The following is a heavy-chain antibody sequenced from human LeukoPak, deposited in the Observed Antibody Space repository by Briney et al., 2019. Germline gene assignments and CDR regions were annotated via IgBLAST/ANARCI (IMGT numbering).Heavy chain of an antibody. V-gene: IGHV3-30-3*01. CDR2: ISYDGSNK. CDR3: ARGRWAGLSYGHAFDI. J-gene: IGHJ3*02. CDR1: GFTFSSYA. D-gene: IGHD1-26*01. Sequence: GGSLRLSCAASGFTFSSYAMHWVRQAPGKGLEWVAVISYDGSNKYYADSVKGRFTISRDNSKNTLYLQMNSLRAVDTAVYYCARGRWAGLSYGHAFDIWGQGTVVTVSS.